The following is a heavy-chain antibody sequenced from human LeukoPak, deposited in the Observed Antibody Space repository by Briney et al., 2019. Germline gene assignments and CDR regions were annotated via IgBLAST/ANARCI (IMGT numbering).Heavy chain of an antibody. CDR3: AKEGNYDILTGYYDAFDI. CDR1: GFTFSSYA. D-gene: IGHD3-9*01. CDR2: ISDNAGTT. V-gene: IGHV3-23*01. Sequence: PGGSLRLSCVASGFTFSSYAMNWVRQAPGKGLEWVSAISDNAGTTYYADSVKGRFTISRDNSKNTLYLQMNSLRAEDTAVYYCAKEGNYDILTGYYDAFDIWGQGTMVTVSS. J-gene: IGHJ3*02.